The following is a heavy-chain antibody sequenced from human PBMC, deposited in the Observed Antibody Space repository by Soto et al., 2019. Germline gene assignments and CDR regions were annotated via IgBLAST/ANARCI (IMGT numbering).Heavy chain of an antibody. CDR1: GGTFSSYA. CDR3: ASHCGGDCYTAYYYYYGMDV. CDR2: IIPIFGTA. J-gene: IGHJ6*02. D-gene: IGHD2-21*02. Sequence: QVQLVQSGAEVKKPGSSVKVSCKASGGTFSSYAISWVRQAPGQGLEWMGGIIPIFGTANYAQKFQGRVTITADEHTSTAYMELSSLRSEDTAVYYCASHCGGDCYTAYYYYYGMDVWGQGTTVTVSS. V-gene: IGHV1-69*12.